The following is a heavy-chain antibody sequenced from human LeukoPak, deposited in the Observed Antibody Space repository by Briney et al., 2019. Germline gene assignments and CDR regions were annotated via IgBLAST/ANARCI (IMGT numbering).Heavy chain of an antibody. Sequence: GGSLRLSCAASGFTFSSYEMNWVRQAPGKGLEWVSYISSSGSTIYYADSVKGRFTISRDNAKNSLYLQMNSLRAEDTAVYYCARDFSWFDGTGIDYWGQGTLVTVSS. CDR3: ARDFSWFDGTGIDY. CDR2: ISSSGSTI. D-gene: IGHD6-13*01. J-gene: IGHJ4*02. V-gene: IGHV3-48*03. CDR1: GFTFSSYE.